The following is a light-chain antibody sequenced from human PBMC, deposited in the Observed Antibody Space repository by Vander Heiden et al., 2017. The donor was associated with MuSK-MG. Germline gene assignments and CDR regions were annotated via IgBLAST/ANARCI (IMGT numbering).Light chain of an antibody. Sequence: DILLTQSPGTRSLSLGDRATLSCKASQSVDSRYVAWYQQKPGASPRLLIYGVCSRATGLPGRFSGSGSGRDFTLIISSLEPEDFAVYFCHQYADSRTFGQGTRVEL. J-gene: IGKJ1*01. CDR2: GVC. V-gene: IGKV3-20*01. CDR3: HQYADSRT. CDR1: QSVDSRY.